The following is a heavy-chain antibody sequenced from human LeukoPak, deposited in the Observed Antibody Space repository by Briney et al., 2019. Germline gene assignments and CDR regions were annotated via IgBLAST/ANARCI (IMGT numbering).Heavy chain of an antibody. V-gene: IGHV1-8*01. CDR2: MNPNSGNT. CDR1: GYTFTSYD. CDR3: AKGLSTNYYYGMDV. J-gene: IGHJ6*02. Sequence: ASVKVSCKASGYTFTSYDINWVRQATGQGLEWMGWMNPNSGNTGYAQKFQGRVTMTRNTSISTAYMELSSLRSEDTAVYYCAKGLSTNYYYGMDVWGQGTTVTVSS. D-gene: IGHD2-2*01.